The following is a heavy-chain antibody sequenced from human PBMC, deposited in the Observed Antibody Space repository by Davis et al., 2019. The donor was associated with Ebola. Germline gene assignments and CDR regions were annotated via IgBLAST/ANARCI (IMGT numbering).Heavy chain of an antibody. CDR2: IYPGDSDI. V-gene: IGHV5-51*01. J-gene: IGHJ4*02. CDR1: GYSFTNYL. CDR3: ARRANWSSFDY. Sequence: PGGSLRLSCKGSGYSFTNYLIAWVRQMSGKDLEWMGIIYPGDSDIIYSPSFQGQVTISAAKSIGTAYLQWSSLKASDTAMYYCARRANWSSFDYWGQGTLVTVSS. D-gene: IGHD1-1*01.